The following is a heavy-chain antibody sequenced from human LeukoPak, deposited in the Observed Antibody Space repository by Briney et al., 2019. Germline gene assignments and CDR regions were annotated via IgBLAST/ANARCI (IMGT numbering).Heavy chain of an antibody. CDR1: GFAFNTYW. V-gene: IGHV3-74*01. D-gene: IGHD6-13*01. Sequence: GGSLRLSCAASGFAFNTYWMHWVRQAPGKGLVWVSRIKSDGSTTTYADSVKGRFTISRDNAKNTLYLQMNSLRAEDTAVYYCARDRGYSFDYWGQGTLVTVSS. J-gene: IGHJ4*02. CDR3: ARDRGYSFDY. CDR2: IKSDGSTT.